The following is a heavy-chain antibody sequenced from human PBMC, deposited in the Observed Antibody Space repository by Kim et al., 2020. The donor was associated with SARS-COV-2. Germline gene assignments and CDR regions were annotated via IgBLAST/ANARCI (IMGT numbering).Heavy chain of an antibody. V-gene: IGHV4-34*01. Sequence: SETLSLTCAVYGGTFSGYYWTWIRQPPGKGLEWIGEMNHSGSTNYKSSLKSRVTISVDTSKNQFSLKLSSVTAADTAVYYCARGGGMLLFYYYYGMDVWG. CDR2: MNHSGST. CDR3: ARGGGMLLFYYYYGMDV. D-gene: IGHD2-15*01. J-gene: IGHJ6*01. CDR1: GGTFSGYY.